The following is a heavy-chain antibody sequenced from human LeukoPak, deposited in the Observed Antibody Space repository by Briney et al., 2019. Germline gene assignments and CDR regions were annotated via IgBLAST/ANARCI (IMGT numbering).Heavy chain of an antibody. V-gene: IGHV1-2*02. J-gene: IGHJ4*02. Sequence: GASVTVSCKASGYTFTGYYMHWVRQAPGQGLEWMGWINPNSGGTNYAQKFQGRVTVTRDTSISTAYMELSRLRSDDTAVYYCARKGYYDSSGYLDYWGQGTLVTVSS. CDR1: GYTFTGYY. D-gene: IGHD3-22*01. CDR3: ARKGYYDSSGYLDY. CDR2: INPNSGGT.